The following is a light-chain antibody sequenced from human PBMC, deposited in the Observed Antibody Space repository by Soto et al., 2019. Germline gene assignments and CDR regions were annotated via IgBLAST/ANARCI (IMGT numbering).Light chain of an antibody. CDR1: SSDVGGYNY. CDR3: SSYTRSSTYV. Sequence: QSALTQPASLSGSPGQSITISCTGTSSDVGGYNYVSWYQQHPGKAPKLMIYDVSNRPSGVSNRFSGSKSGNTASLTISGLRAEDEADYYCSSYTRSSTYVFGTGTKVTVL. J-gene: IGLJ1*01. V-gene: IGLV2-14*01. CDR2: DVS.